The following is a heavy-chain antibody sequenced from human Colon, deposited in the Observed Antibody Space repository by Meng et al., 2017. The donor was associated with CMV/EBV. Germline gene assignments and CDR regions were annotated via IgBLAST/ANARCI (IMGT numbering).Heavy chain of an antibody. Sequence: VSGASISRAGYSWPWVRQRPGKGLEWIGHIYHRGTTYYNPSLKSRVTISVDTSKNQLSLRLTSVIAADTAVYYCARDRRTASETLDYWGPGTLVTVSS. CDR1: GASISRAGYS. V-gene: IGHV4-31*02. J-gene: IGHJ4*02. D-gene: IGHD2-21*02. CDR3: ARDRRTASETLDY. CDR2: IYHRGTT.